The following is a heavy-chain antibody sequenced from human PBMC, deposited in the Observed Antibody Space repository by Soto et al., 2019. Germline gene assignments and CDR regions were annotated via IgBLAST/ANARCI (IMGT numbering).Heavy chain of an antibody. D-gene: IGHD6-6*01. CDR1: GFTFSSYA. V-gene: IGHV3-30-3*01. CDR3: ARDLFLHAARPIDY. Sequence: GGSLRLSCAASGFTFSSYAMHWVRQAPGKGLEWVAVISYDGSNKYYADSVKGRFTISRDNSKNTLYLQMNSLRAEDTAVYYCARDLFLHAARPIDYWGQGTLVTVSS. CDR2: ISYDGSNK. J-gene: IGHJ4*02.